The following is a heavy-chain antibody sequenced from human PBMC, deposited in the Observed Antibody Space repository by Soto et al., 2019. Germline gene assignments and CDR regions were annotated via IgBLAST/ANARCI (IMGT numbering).Heavy chain of an antibody. J-gene: IGHJ4*02. CDR2: IYWDDDK. Sequence: QITLNESGPTVVKPTETLTLTCTFSGFSLTTSGVGVGWVRQSPGKAPEWLAFIYWDDDKRYSTFLKSRLTITKDTSKNQVVLTMDNVDPADTATYYCAHRVLRAVFGLVTTTAIYFDFWGQGTPVVVSS. CDR3: AHRVLRAVFGLVTTTAIYFDF. V-gene: IGHV2-5*02. CDR1: GFSLTTSGVG. D-gene: IGHD3-3*01.